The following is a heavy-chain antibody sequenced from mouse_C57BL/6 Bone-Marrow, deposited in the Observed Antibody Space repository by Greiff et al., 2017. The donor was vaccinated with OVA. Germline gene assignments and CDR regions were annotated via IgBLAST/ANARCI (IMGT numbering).Heavy chain of an antibody. J-gene: IGHJ3*01. Sequence: PGAELVKPGASVKLSCKASGYTFTSYWMHWVKQRPGQGLEWIGMIHPNSGSTNYNEKFKSKATLTVDKSSSTAYMQLSSLTSEDSAVYYCARCNYGRAWFAYWGQGTLVTVSA. D-gene: IGHD1-1*01. V-gene: IGHV1-64*01. CDR1: GYTFTSYW. CDR2: IHPNSGST. CDR3: ARCNYGRAWFAY.